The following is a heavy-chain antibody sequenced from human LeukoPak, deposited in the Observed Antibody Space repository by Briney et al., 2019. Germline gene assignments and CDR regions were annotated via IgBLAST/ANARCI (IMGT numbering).Heavy chain of an antibody. J-gene: IGHJ4*02. D-gene: IGHD3-10*01. Sequence: PGGSLRLSCAAFGFTVSSNHMSWVRQAPGKGLEWVSVVYTGGHTYYADSVKGRFTISRDTSKNTLHLQMNSLRAEDTALYYCTRGGFGVTAAHYWGQGTVDTVSS. CDR3: TRGGFGVTAAHY. CDR1: GFTVSSNH. V-gene: IGHV3-53*01. CDR2: VYTGGHT.